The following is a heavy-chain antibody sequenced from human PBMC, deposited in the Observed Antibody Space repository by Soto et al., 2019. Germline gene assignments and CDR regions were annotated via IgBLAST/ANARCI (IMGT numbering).Heavy chain of an antibody. V-gene: IGHV1-18*01. J-gene: IGHJ3*02. CDR3: AFEIDYYDSSGYSPDAFAI. CDR2: ISAYNGNT. CDR1: GYTFTSYG. D-gene: IGHD3-22*01. Sequence: GASVKVSCKASGYTFTSYGISWVRQAPGQGLEWMGWISAYNGNTNYAQKLQGRVTMTTDTSTSTAYMELRSLRSDDTAVYYCAFEIDYYDSSGYSPDAFAIWGQGTMVTVSS.